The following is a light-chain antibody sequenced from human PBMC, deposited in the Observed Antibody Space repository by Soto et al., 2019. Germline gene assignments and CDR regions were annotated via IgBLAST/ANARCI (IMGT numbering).Light chain of an antibody. CDR3: QQYNNWPRRT. CDR1: QRISSN. CDR2: GAS. V-gene: IGKV3-15*01. J-gene: IGKJ1*01. Sequence: TQTPYTLSLSPGERATLSCRASQRISSNLAWYQQRPGQAPRLLIYGASTRAPGIPARFSGSGSGTEFTLTISSLQSEDFAVYYCQQYNNWPRRTFGQG.